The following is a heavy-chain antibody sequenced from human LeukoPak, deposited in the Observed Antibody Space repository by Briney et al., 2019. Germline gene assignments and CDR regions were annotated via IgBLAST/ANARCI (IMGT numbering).Heavy chain of an antibody. CDR2: VYFRGTT. CDR1: GGSISSYY. CDR3: ARSPGAPFDY. Sequence: SETLSLTCTVSGGSISSYYWSWIRQPPGKGLEWIGYVYFRGTTNYNPSIESRVTISVDTSKNQFSLKLTSVTAADTAVYYCARSPGAPFDYWGQGSLVTVS. V-gene: IGHV4-59*01. D-gene: IGHD7-27*01. J-gene: IGHJ4*02.